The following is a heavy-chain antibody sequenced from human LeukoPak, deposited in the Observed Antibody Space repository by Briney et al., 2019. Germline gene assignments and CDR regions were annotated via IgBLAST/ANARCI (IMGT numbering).Heavy chain of an antibody. Sequence: SETLSLTCTVSGGSISNYFWSWIRQPAGKGLEWIGRISSSGSTNYNPSLKSRVTISVDTSKNQFSLKLSSVTAADTAVYFCARGPYSYDSSGAFDIWGQGTMVTVSS. CDR3: ARGPYSYDSSGAFDI. V-gene: IGHV4-4*07. CDR1: GGSISNYF. J-gene: IGHJ3*02. CDR2: ISSSGST. D-gene: IGHD3-22*01.